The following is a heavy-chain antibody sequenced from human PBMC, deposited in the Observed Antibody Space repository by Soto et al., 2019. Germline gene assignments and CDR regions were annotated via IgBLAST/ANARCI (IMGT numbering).Heavy chain of an antibody. J-gene: IGHJ4*02. V-gene: IGHV5-51*01. CDR3: AGQTSYVCDF. Sequence: PGESLKISCRGAGYRLDGAWLGWVRQMPGKGLEWMGIIKPGGSDLRYSTSFRGQVTLSDDAAVNTGFLQWNSPKTSEHAMYYCAGQTSYVCDFWRQGTLVTVSS. CDR1: GYRLDGAW. CDR2: IKPGGSDL. D-gene: IGHD3-16*01.